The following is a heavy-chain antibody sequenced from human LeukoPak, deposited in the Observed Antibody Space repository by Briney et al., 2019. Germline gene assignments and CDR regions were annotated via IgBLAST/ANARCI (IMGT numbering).Heavy chain of an antibody. CDR3: ARKPKEGKRYYYDSSGYSNWFDP. V-gene: IGHV3-23*01. CDR1: GFTFSSYA. J-gene: IGHJ5*02. Sequence: GESLRLSCAASGFTFSSYAMSWVRQAPGKGLEWVSAISGSGGSTYYADSVKGRFTISRDNSKNTLYLQMNSLRAEDTAVYYCARKPKEGKRYYYDSSGYSNWFDPWGQGTLVTVSS. CDR2: ISGSGGST. D-gene: IGHD3-22*01.